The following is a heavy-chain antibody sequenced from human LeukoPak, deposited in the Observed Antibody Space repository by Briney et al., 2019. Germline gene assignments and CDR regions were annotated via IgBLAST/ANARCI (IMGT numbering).Heavy chain of an antibody. CDR3: VRAPPDSGGAFGP. V-gene: IGHV3-33*01. CDR2: IWGDGSHE. CDR1: GFTFITHG. D-gene: IGHD6-19*01. Sequence: GGSLRLSCSASGFTFITHGMHWVRQAPGKGLEWVAFIWGDGSHEYYAGSVQGRFTISRDNSKSTLYLQMNSLRVDDTSVYFCVRAPPDSGGAFGPWCQGTLVNVSS. J-gene: IGHJ5*02.